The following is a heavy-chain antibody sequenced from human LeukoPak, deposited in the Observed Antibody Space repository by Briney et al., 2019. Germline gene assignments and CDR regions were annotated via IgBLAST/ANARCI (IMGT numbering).Heavy chain of an antibody. CDR3: ARDRREYCSSTSCYYYYGMDV. Sequence: SGGSLRLSCAASGFTFSSYAMSWVRQAPGKGLEWVSAISGSGGSTYYADSVKGRFTISRDNSKNTLYLQMNSLRAEDTAVYYCARDRREYCSSTSCYYYYGMDVWGQGTTVTVSS. CDR2: ISGSGGST. J-gene: IGHJ6*02. CDR1: GFTFSSYA. D-gene: IGHD2-2*01. V-gene: IGHV3-23*01.